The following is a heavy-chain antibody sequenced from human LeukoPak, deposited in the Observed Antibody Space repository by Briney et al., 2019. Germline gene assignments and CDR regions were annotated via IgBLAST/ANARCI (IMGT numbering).Heavy chain of an antibody. V-gene: IGHV3-48*04. Sequence: GGSLRLSCAASGFTFSSYSMNWVRQAPGKGLEWVSYISSSSSTIYYADSVKGRFTISRDNAKNSLYLQMNSLRAEDTAVYYCARDLHLMVRGAPDYWGQGTLVTVSS. CDR1: GFTFSSYS. J-gene: IGHJ4*02. CDR2: ISSSSSTI. CDR3: ARDLHLMVRGAPDY. D-gene: IGHD3-10*01.